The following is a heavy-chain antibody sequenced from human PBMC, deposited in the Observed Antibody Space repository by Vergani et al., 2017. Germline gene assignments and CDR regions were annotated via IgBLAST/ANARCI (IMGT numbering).Heavy chain of an antibody. J-gene: IGHJ4*02. CDR3: ARTISSYYYDSSGYEDY. CDR1: GYTFTSYD. V-gene: IGHV1-8*01. CDR2: MNPNSGNT. Sequence: QVQLVQSGAEVKKPGASVKVSCKASGYTFTSYDINWVRQATGQGLEWMGWMNPNSGNTGYAQKFQGRVTMTRNTSISTAYMELSSLRSEDTAVYYCARTISSYYYDSSGYEDYGGQGTLVTVSS. D-gene: IGHD3-22*01.